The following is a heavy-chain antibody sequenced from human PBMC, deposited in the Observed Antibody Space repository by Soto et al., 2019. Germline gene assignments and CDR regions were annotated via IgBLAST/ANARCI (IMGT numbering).Heavy chain of an antibody. V-gene: IGHV3-7*03. D-gene: IGHD2-21*02. Sequence: PGGSLRLSCEVSGFTFSMYSMSWVRQSPGKGLEWVAKIPQDGVDGHYADSVKGRCTISGDNGKNSLYLQLNNLRAEDAAVYYCARDHLILPAHDFFYGSDVWGRGATVTVSS. CDR2: IPQDGVDG. J-gene: IGHJ6*02. CDR3: ARDHLILPAHDFFYGSDV. CDR1: GFTFSMYS.